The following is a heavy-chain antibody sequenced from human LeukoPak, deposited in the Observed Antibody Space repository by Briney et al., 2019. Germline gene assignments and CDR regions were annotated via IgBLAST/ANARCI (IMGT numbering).Heavy chain of an antibody. CDR2: ISYDGSNK. J-gene: IGHJ6*02. Sequence: PGGSLRLSCAASGFTFSSYGMHWVRQAPGKGLEWVAVISYDGSNKYYADSVKGRFTISRDNSKNTLYLQMNSLRAEDTAVYYCARGGLAPYYGVDVWGQGTTVIVSS. CDR3: ARGGLAPYYGVDV. CDR1: GFTFSSYG. V-gene: IGHV3-30*03.